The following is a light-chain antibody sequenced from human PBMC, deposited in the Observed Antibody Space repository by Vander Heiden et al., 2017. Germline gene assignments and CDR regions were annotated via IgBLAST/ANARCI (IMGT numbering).Light chain of an antibody. CDR3: QAWDSSTVV. V-gene: IGLV3-1*01. Sequence: SYELTQPPSVSVSPGQTASITCSGDRSGDKYACCDQQKPGQSLVLVIYQDSKRPSGIPERFSGSNSGNTATLTISGTQAMDEADYYCQAWDSSTVVFGGGTKLTVL. CDR2: QDS. CDR1: RSGDKY. J-gene: IGLJ2*01.